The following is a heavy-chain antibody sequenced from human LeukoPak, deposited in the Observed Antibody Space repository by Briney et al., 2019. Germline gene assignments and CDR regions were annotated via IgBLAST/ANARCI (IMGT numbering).Heavy chain of an antibody. CDR1: GGSISSGGYY. Sequence: ASQTLSLTCTVSGGSISSGGYYWSWIRQHPGTGLEWIGYIYYSGSTYYNPSLKSRVTISVDTSKNQFSLKLSSVTAADTAVYYCARGSAMVPFDYWGQGTLVTVSS. J-gene: IGHJ4*02. V-gene: IGHV4-31*03. D-gene: IGHD5-18*01. CDR3: ARGSAMVPFDY. CDR2: IYYSGST.